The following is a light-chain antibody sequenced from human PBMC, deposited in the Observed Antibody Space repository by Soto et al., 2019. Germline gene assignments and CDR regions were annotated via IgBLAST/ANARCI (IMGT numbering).Light chain of an antibody. J-gene: IGKJ1*01. V-gene: IGKV3-20*01. Sequence: EIVLTQSPGTRSVSPGDGATLSCSASQTVGKNYLAWYQQRPGQAPRLLIHGASSRATGIPDRFSGSGSGTEFTLTIGKLEPEDFAVYYCQQYDSSPRTFGQGTKVDIK. CDR3: QQYDSSPRT. CDR1: QTVGKNY. CDR2: GAS.